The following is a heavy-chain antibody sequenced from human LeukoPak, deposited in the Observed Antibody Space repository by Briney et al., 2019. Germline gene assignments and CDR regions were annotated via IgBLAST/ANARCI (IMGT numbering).Heavy chain of an antibody. J-gene: IGHJ4*02. Sequence: ASVKVSCKASGYPFTGYYLHWVRQAPGQGLEWMGWINPNSGFTNYAHKFQGRVTMTRDTSISTAYMELSRLRSDDTAVYYCARLADCSSSSCRSFDYWGQGTLVTVSS. CDR3: ARLADCSSSSCRSFDY. CDR2: INPNSGFT. D-gene: IGHD2-2*01. CDR1: GYPFTGYY. V-gene: IGHV1-2*02.